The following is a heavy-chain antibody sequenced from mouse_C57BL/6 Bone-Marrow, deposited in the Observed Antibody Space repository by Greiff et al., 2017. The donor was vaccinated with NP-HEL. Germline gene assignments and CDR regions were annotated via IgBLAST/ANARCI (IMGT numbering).Heavy chain of an antibody. CDR2: IHPNSGST. J-gene: IGHJ2*01. CDR1: GYTFTSYW. D-gene: IGHD2-5*01. V-gene: IGHV1-64*01. CDR3: ASDSNYEKGFDY. Sequence: QVQLQQPGAELVKPGASVKLSCKASGYTFTSYWMHWVKQRPGQGLEWIGMIHPNSGSTNYNEKFKSKATLTVDKSSSTAYMQLSSLTSEDSAVYYCASDSNYEKGFDYWGQGTTLTVSS.